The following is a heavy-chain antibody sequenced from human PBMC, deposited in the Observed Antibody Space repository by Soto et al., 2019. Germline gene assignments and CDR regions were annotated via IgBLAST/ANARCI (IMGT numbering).Heavy chain of an antibody. J-gene: IGHJ4*02. CDR3: ARDTYYYDSSGYVPFGY. CDR2: INSDGSST. Sequence: GGSLRLSCAASGFTFSSYWMHWVRQGPGKGLVWVSRINSDGSSTRYADSVKGRFTISRDNAKNTLNLQMNSLRAEDTAVYYWARDTYYYDSSGYVPFGYWGQGTLVTGSS. CDR1: GFTFSSYW. D-gene: IGHD3-22*01. V-gene: IGHV3-74*01.